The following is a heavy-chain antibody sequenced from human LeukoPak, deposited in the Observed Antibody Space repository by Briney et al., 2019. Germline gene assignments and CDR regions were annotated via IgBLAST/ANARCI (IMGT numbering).Heavy chain of an antibody. D-gene: IGHD3-22*01. CDR3: ARGRAYYDSSGYDY. J-gene: IGHJ4*02. Sequence: TSGTLSLTCAVYGGSFSGYYWSWIRQPPGKGLEWIGEINHSGSTNYNPSLKSRVTISVDTSKNQFSLELSSVTAADTAVYYCARGRAYYDSSGYDYWGQGTLVTVSS. V-gene: IGHV4-34*01. CDR2: INHSGST. CDR1: GGSFSGYY.